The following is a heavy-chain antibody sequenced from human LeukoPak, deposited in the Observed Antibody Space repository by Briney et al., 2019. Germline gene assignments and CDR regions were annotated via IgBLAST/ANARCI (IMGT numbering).Heavy chain of an antibody. CDR2: IYYTGNT. J-gene: IGHJ5*02. Sequence: SETLSLTCTVSGVSISSSNSYWGWIRQPPGKGLEWIGSIYYTGNTYYNASLKSQVSISIDTSKNQFSLKLSSVTAADTAVYYCVRGRYSSGWFKDKNWFDPWGQGIPVTVSS. CDR3: VRGRYSSGWFKDKNWFDP. CDR1: GVSISSSNSY. V-gene: IGHV4-39*07. D-gene: IGHD6-19*01.